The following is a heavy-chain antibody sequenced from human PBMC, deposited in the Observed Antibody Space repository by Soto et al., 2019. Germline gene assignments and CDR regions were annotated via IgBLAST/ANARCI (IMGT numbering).Heavy chain of an antibody. Sequence: QVQLVESGGGVVQPGRALRLSCAASGFTFSSYAMHWVRQAPGKGLEWVAVISYDGSNKYYADSVKGRFIISRDNSKHTLYLQMNSLREEDTAVYYCARGAAAGRGLLGMDVWGQGTTVTVSS. CDR3: ARGAAAGRGLLGMDV. CDR2: ISYDGSNK. D-gene: IGHD6-25*01. V-gene: IGHV3-30-3*01. J-gene: IGHJ6*02. CDR1: GFTFSSYA.